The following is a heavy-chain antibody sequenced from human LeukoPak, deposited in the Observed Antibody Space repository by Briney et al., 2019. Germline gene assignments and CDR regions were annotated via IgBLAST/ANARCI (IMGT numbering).Heavy chain of an antibody. Sequence: ASVKVSCKASGYTFTSYDINWVRQATGQGLEWMGWMNSNSGNTGYAQKFQGRVTMTRNTSISTAYMELSSLRSEDTAVYYCAAYCSGGSCRGPWGQGTLVTVSS. J-gene: IGHJ5*02. V-gene: IGHV1-8*01. CDR2: MNSNSGNT. D-gene: IGHD2-15*01. CDR1: GYTFTSYD. CDR3: AAYCSGGSCRGP.